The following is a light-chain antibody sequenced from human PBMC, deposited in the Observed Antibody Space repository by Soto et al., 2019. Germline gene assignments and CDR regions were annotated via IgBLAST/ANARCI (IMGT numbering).Light chain of an antibody. CDR3: QQRYSTPFT. Sequence: DIQMTQSPSSLSASVGDRVNITCRASQSITRYLTWYQQKPGKAPKLLMYDASSLQRGVPPRFSGSRSGTDFTLTISSLQPEDFATYYCQQRYSTPFTFGPGTTVDIK. CDR1: QSITRY. J-gene: IGKJ3*01. CDR2: DAS. V-gene: IGKV1-39*01.